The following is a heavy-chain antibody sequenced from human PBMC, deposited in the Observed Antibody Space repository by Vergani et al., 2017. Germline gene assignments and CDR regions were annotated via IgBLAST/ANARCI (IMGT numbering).Heavy chain of an antibody. CDR2: VNHGGST. Sequence: VQLQEWGAGLLKTSETLSLTCGVSGASFSDYYWSWIRQAPGMGLEWIGEVNHGGSTNYNPSLKSRVSISVDTSKNQFSLQLTSVTAADSALYFCASIARAPTRRNPPPDYWGQGILVTVSS. D-gene: IGHD3-16*02. V-gene: IGHV4-34*01. CDR3: ASIARAPTRRNPPPDY. CDR1: GASFSDYY. J-gene: IGHJ4*02.